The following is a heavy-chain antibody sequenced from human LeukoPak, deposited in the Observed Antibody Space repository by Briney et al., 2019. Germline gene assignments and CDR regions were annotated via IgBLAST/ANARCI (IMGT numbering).Heavy chain of an antibody. CDR3: ARVYFSSFYYFDY. CDR2: IYTSGST. V-gene: IGHV4-61*02. Sequence: KASQTLSLTRTVSGGSISSGSYYWSWIRQPAGKGLEWIGRIYTSGSTNYNPSLKSRVTISVDTSKNQFSLKLSSVTAADTAVYYCARVYFSSFYYFDYWGQGTLVTVSS. CDR1: GGSISSGSYY. J-gene: IGHJ4*01. D-gene: IGHD6-13*01.